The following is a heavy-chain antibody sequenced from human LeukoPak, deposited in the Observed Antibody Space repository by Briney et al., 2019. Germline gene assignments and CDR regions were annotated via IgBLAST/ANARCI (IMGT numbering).Heavy chain of an antibody. V-gene: IGHV4-34*01. J-gene: IGHJ6*03. Sequence: PSETLSLTCAVYGGSFSGYYWSWIRQPPGTGLEWIGEINHSGSTNYNPSLKSRVTISVDTSKSQFSLKLSSVTAADTAVYYCAGLRSTGIAVAGRHYYYYIDVWGKGTTVTVS. CDR2: INHSGST. CDR3: AGLRSTGIAVAGRHYYYYIDV. CDR1: GGSFSGYY. D-gene: IGHD6-19*01.